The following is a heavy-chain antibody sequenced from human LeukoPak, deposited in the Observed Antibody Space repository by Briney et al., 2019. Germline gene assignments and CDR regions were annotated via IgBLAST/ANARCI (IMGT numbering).Heavy chain of an antibody. CDR3: AKDPLWFGESVFDY. J-gene: IGHJ4*02. CDR1: GFTFSSYG. V-gene: IGHV3-23*01. D-gene: IGHD3-10*01. Sequence: GGSLRLSCAASGFTFSSYGMHWVRQAPGKGLEWVSAISGSGGSTYYADSVKGRFTISRDNSKNTLYLQMNSLRAEDTAVYYCAKDPLWFGESVFDYWGQGTLVTVSS. CDR2: ISGSGGST.